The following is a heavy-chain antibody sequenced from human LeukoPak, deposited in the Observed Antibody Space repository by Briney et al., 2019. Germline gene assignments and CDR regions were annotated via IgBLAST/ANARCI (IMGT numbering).Heavy chain of an antibody. CDR1: GYTFTSYY. D-gene: IGHD3-9*01. V-gene: IGHV1-46*01. CDR3: ARDLDLTGYNYYNYYYYGMDV. Sequence: ASVKVSCKASGYTFTSYYMHWVRQAPGQGLEWMGIINPSGGSTSYAQKFQGRVTMTRDTSTSTVYMELSSLRSEDTAVYYCARDLDLTGYNYYNYYYYGMDVRGQGTTVTVSS. J-gene: IGHJ6*02. CDR2: INPSGGST.